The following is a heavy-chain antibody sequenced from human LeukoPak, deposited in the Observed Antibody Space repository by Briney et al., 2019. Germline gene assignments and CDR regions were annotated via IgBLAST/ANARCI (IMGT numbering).Heavy chain of an antibody. Sequence: PSETLSFTCTVSGGSISSSSYYWGWIRQPPGKGLEWIGSIYYSGSTYYNPSLKSRVTISVDTSKNQFSLKLSSVTAADTAVYYCARHHLDSSIDYWGQGTLVTVSS. D-gene: IGHD3/OR15-3a*01. CDR2: IYYSGST. CDR3: ARHHLDSSIDY. V-gene: IGHV4-39*01. CDR1: GGSISSSSYY. J-gene: IGHJ4*02.